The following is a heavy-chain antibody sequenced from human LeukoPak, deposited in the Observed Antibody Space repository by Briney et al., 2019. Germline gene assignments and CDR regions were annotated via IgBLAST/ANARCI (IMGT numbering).Heavy chain of an antibody. CDR3: ARGARMASFDY. D-gene: IGHD5-24*01. V-gene: IGHV4-39*07. CDR1: GGSISSSSYY. J-gene: IGHJ4*02. Sequence: SETLSLTCTVSGGSISSSSYYWGWIRQPPGKGLEWIGSIYYSGSTYYNLSLKSRVTISVDTSKNQFSLKLSSVTAADTAVYYCARGARMASFDYWGQGTLVTVSS. CDR2: IYYSGST.